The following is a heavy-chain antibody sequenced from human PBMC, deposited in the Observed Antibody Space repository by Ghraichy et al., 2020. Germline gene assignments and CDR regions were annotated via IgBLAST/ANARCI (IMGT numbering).Heavy chain of an antibody. CDR3: ARGYCSSTTCQVDY. V-gene: IGHV3-30*03. J-gene: IGHJ4*02. Sequence: GGSLRLSCAASGFTFVNYGMHWVRQAPGKGLEWVAVISYDGNNKYYADSVKGRFTISRDNSKNTLYLQMNSLRAEDTAVYYCARGYCSSTTCQVDYWGQGTLVTVSS. CDR1: GFTFVNYG. D-gene: IGHD2-2*01. CDR2: ISYDGNNK.